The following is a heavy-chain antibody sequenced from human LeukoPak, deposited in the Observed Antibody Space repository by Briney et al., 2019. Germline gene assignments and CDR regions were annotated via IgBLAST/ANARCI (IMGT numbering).Heavy chain of an antibody. V-gene: IGHV3-23*01. CDR2: ISGSGGST. J-gene: IGHJ4*02. Sequence: PGGTLRLSCAASGFTFSSYGMSWVRQAPGKGLEWVSAISGSGGSTYYADSVKGRFTISRDNSKSTLYLQMNSLRAEDTAVYYCAKDSYDSSGYSYFDYWGQGTLVTVSS. D-gene: IGHD3-22*01. CDR3: AKDSYDSSGYSYFDY. CDR1: GFTFSSYG.